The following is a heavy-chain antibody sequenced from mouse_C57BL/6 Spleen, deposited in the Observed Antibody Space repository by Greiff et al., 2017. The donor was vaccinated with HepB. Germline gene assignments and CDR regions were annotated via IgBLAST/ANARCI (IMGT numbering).Heavy chain of an antibody. J-gene: IGHJ3*01. CDR1: GFTFSDAW. CDR2: IRNKANNHAT. D-gene: IGHD2-5*01. CDR3: TVYSNQAWFAY. V-gene: IGHV6-6*01. Sequence: EVKLMESGGGLVQPGGSMKLSCAASGFTFSDAWMDWVRQSPEKGLEWVAEIRNKANNHATYYAESVKGRFTISRDDSKSSVYLQMNSLRAEDTGIYYCTVYSNQAWFAYWGQGTLVTVSA.